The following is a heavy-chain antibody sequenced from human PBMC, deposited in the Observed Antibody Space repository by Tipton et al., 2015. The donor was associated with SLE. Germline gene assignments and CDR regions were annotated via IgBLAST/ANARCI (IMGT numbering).Heavy chain of an antibody. Sequence: TLSLTCNVSGGSISSDSYFWGWIRQPPGKGLEWIGYIHHNGTTNYNPSLQSRVTISRDPSKNQFSLKLSSVTAADTAVYYCARDGYSYPFDYWGQGTLVTVSS. D-gene: IGHD5-18*01. CDR3: ARDGYSYPFDY. V-gene: IGHV4-61*01. CDR2: IHHNGTT. J-gene: IGHJ4*02. CDR1: GGSISSDSYF.